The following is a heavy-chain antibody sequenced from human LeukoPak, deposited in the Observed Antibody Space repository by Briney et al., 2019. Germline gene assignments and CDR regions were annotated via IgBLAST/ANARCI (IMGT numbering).Heavy chain of an antibody. J-gene: IGHJ4*02. CDR1: GGSFSGYY. CDR2: INHSGST. V-gene: IGHV4-34*01. D-gene: IGHD1-1*01. Sequence: SETLSLTCAVYGGSFSGYYWSWIRQPPGKGLEWIGEINHSGSTNYNPSLKSRATISVDTSKNQFSLKLSSVTAADTAVYYCARDGSFGNDVNWGQGTLVTVSS. CDR3: ARDGSFGNDVN.